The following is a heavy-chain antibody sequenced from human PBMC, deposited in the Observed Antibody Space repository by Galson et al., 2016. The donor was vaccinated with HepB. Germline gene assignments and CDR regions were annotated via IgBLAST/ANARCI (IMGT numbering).Heavy chain of an antibody. CDR3: ATDSGYGGGGDNY. V-gene: IGHV3-21*01. CDR1: GFPFRSYN. Sequence: SLRLSCAVSGFPFRSYNMDWFRQVPGEGLEWVSSISAPSHNLRYADSVRGRFTISRDNAKNSLFLQMTSLRGEDTAVYYCATDSGYGGGGDNYWGHGTLVTVSS. D-gene: IGHD4-23*01. CDR2: ISAPSHNL. J-gene: IGHJ4*01.